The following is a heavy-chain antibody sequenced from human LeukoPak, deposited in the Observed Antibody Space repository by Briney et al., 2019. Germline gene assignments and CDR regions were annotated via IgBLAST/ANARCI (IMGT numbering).Heavy chain of an antibody. CDR3: ARAVDWGNGRNYPFGY. D-gene: IGHD3-9*01. CDR1: GFNFSSYG. CDR2: ISYDGNNQ. V-gene: IGHV3-30*03. Sequence: GRSLRLSCVASGFNFSSYGMHWVRQAPGKGLEWVAVISYDGNNQYYKDSVKGRFTISRDNPKNTLDLQMNSLREEDTAVYFCARAVDWGNGRNYPFGYWGQGTLVTVSS. J-gene: IGHJ4*02.